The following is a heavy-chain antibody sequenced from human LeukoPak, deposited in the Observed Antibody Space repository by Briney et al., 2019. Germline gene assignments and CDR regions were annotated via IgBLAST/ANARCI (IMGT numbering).Heavy chain of an antibody. CDR3: AKDGTVVTRYYYGMDV. V-gene: IGHV3-23*01. CDR2: ISGSGGST. Sequence: PGGSLRLSCAASGFTFSSYAMSWVRQAPGKGLEWVSAISGSGGSTYYVDSVKGRFTISRDNSKNTLYLQMNSLRAEDTAVYYCAKDGTVVTRYYYGMDVWGQGTTVTVSS. D-gene: IGHD4-23*01. CDR1: GFTFSSYA. J-gene: IGHJ6*02.